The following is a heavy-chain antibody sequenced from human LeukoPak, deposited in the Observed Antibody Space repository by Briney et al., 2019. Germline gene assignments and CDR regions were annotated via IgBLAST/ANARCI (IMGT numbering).Heavy chain of an antibody. V-gene: IGHV3-23*01. J-gene: IGHJ4*02. D-gene: IGHD7-27*01. CDR2: IGSSGGGI. CDR3: ATDPNWGTHS. CDR1: GFTFSTYT. Sequence: GGSLRLSCAASGFTFSTYTMYWVRHPPGKRLEWVSIIGSSGGGIHYADSVKGRFTISRDNSKNALYLQMNSLRVEDTAVYYCATDPNWGTHSWGQGVLVTVSS.